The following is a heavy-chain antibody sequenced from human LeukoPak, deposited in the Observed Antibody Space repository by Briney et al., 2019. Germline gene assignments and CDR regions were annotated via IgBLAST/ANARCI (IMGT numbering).Heavy chain of an antibody. V-gene: IGHV3-74*01. Sequence: PGGSLRLSCAVSGFTFSEYWMHWVRQAPGKGLMWVSRIHKDGHNTWYADSVKGRFTISRDNAKNTVYLQLNSLRVEDTAVYCCARESEAAGTYYLDHWGQGNLVTVSS. D-gene: IGHD6-25*01. CDR3: ARESEAAGTYYLDH. CDR1: GFTFSEYW. J-gene: IGHJ4*02. CDR2: IHKDGHNT.